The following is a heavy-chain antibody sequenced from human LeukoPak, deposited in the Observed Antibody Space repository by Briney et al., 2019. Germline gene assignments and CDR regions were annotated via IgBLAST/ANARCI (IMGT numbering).Heavy chain of an antibody. CDR1: GGSFSGYY. CDR3: ARVLVTVTTPTALVN. D-gene: IGHD4-11*01. J-gene: IGHJ4*02. CDR2: INHSGST. V-gene: IGHV4-34*01. Sequence: SETLSLTCAVYGGSFSGYYWSRIRQPPGKGLEWIGEINHSGSTNYNPSLKSRVTISVDTSKNQFSLKLSSVTAADTAVYYCARVLVTVTTPTALVNWGQGTLVTVSS.